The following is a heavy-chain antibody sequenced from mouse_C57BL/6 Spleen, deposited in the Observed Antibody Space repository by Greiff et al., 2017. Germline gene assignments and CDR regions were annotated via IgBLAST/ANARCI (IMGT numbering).Heavy chain of an antibody. CDR3: ARTTTVEYFDV. J-gene: IGHJ1*03. D-gene: IGHD1-1*01. CDR1: GFTFSSYT. V-gene: IGHV5-9*01. CDR2: ISGGGGNT. Sequence: EVMLVESGGGLVKPGGSLKLSCAASGFTFSSYTMSWVRQTPEKRLEWVATISGGGGNTYYPDSVKGRFTISRDNAKNTLYLQMSSLRSEDTALYYCARTTTVEYFDVWGTGTPVTVSS.